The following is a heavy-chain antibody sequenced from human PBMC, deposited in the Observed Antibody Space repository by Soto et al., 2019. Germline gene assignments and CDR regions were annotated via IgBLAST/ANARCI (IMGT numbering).Heavy chain of an antibody. Sequence: GGSLRLSCAASGFTFSSYGMHWVRQAPNKWLEWEAVISYDVSNKYYADSVKGRFSISRHNSTHTPYRQINRERAEQTGVYYCAIVVVYCTNGVCSGMDVWGQGTTVTVSS. V-gene: IGHV3-30*03. CDR1: GFTFSSYG. CDR3: AIVVVYCTNGVCSGMDV. D-gene: IGHD2-8*01. J-gene: IGHJ6*02. CDR2: ISYDVSNK.